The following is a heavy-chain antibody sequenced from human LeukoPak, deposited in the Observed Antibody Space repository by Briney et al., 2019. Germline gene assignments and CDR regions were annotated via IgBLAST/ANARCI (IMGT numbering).Heavy chain of an antibody. J-gene: IGHJ4*02. V-gene: IGHV3-23*01. D-gene: IGHD3-16*02. CDR3: ARDLGTPTYESVWGSYPYFLDY. CDR1: GFTFSSFG. Sequence: HPGGSLRLSCAASGFTFSSFGMHWVRQAPGKGLEWVSALSGRGTTTNYADSVKGRFTMSRDNSKNTLYLQMDSLRAEDTAVYYCARDLGTPTYESVWGSYPYFLDYWGQGTLVTVSS. CDR2: LSGRGTTT.